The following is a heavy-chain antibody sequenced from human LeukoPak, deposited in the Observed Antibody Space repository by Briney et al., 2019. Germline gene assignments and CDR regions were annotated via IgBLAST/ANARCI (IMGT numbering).Heavy chain of an antibody. CDR2: ISAYNGNT. J-gene: IGHJ4*02. CDR3: ARDYYDSSGSEDFDY. V-gene: IGHV1-18*01. CDR1: GYSFTNYA. D-gene: IGHD3-22*01. Sequence: ASVKVSCKASGYSFTNYAITWVRQAPGQGLEWMGWISAYNGNTKYAQNLQDRITMSTDTSTSTAYMEVRSLGSDDTAVYYCARDYYDSSGSEDFDYWGQGTLVTVSS.